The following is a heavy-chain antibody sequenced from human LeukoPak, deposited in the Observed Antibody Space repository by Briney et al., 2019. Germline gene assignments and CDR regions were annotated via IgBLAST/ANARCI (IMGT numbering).Heavy chain of an antibody. V-gene: IGHV1-8*01. CDR3: ARRRRMSSGWYGNWFDP. CDR1: GYIFTSYD. CDR2: MNPNSGNT. J-gene: IGHJ5*02. D-gene: IGHD6-19*01. Sequence: GASVKVSCKASGYIFTSYDINWVRQATGQGLEWMGWMNPNSGNTGYAQKFQGRVTMTRNTSISTAYMELSSLRSEDTAVYYCARRRRMSSGWYGNWFDPWGQGTLVTVSS.